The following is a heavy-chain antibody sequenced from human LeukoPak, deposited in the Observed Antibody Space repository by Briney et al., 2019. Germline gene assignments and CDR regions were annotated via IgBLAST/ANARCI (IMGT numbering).Heavy chain of an antibody. J-gene: IGHJ4*02. V-gene: IGHV3-48*01. CDR3: ARGWSSGWYEDYFDY. CDR1: GFTFSSYS. Sequence: GGSLRLSCAASGFTFSSYSMNWVRQAPGKGLEWVSYISSSSSTIYYADSVKGRFTISRDNAKNSLYLQMNSLRAEDTAVYYCARGWSSGWYEDYFDYWGQGTLVTVSS. D-gene: IGHD6-19*01. CDR2: ISSSSSTI.